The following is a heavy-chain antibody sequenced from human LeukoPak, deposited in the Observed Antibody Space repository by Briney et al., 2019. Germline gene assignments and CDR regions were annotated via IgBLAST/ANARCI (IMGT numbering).Heavy chain of an antibody. D-gene: IGHD6-19*01. CDR2: IYHGGST. J-gene: IGHJ6*04. V-gene: IGHV4-4*02. CDR3: ARAGYSSGPYYYYGMDV. CDR1: GGSISSSNW. Sequence: PSGTLSLTCAVSGGSISSSNWGSWVRQPPGKGLEWIGEIYHGGSTNYNPSLKSRVTISVDKSKNQFSLKLSSVTAADTAVYYCARAGYSSGPYYYYGMDVWGKGTTVTVSS.